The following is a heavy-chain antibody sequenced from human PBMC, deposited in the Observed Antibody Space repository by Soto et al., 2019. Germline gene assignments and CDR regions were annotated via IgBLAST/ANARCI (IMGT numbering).Heavy chain of an antibody. CDR1: GGSVSSGSYY. CDR3: ARSPRRPWFEP. J-gene: IGHJ5*02. Sequence: QVQLQESGPGLVKPSETLSLTCTVSGGSVSSGSYYWSWIRQPPGKGLEWIGYIYYSGSTNYNPSLKGRVTPSVDQAQNPFSLELGSVAAGEPGVYYRARSPRRPWFEPRGQGTLVTVSS. V-gene: IGHV4-61*01. D-gene: IGHD6-6*01. CDR2: IYYSGST.